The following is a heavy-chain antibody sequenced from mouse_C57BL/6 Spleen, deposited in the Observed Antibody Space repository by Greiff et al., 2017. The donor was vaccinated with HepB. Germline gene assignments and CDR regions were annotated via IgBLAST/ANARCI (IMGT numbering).Heavy chain of an antibody. V-gene: IGHV5-9*01. CDR1: GFTFSSYT. Sequence: EVKLQESGGGLVKPGGSLKLSCAASGFTFSSYTMSWVRQTPEKRLEWVATISGGGGNTYYPDSVKGRFTISRDNAKNTLYLQMSSLRSEDTALYYCARRGLPLMDYWGQGTSVTVSS. D-gene: IGHD2-4*01. CDR2: ISGGGGNT. CDR3: ARRGLPLMDY. J-gene: IGHJ4*01.